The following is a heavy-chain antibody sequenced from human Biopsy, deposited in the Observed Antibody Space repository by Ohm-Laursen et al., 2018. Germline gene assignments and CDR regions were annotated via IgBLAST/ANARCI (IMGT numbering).Heavy chain of an antibody. D-gene: IGHD2-15*01. J-gene: IGHJ4*02. CDR2: SRNKANSYTT. V-gene: IGHV3-72*01. CDR3: ARMVARPGPCSGGTCYPGDDY. Sequence: SLRLSCAAFGFTFSDHYMDWVRQARGPGLEWVDGSRNKANSYTTEYTASVKGRFTISRDESETSMYLQMSGLKTEDTAVYYCARMVARPGPCSGGTCYPGDDYWGQGTLVTVSS. CDR1: GFTFSDHY.